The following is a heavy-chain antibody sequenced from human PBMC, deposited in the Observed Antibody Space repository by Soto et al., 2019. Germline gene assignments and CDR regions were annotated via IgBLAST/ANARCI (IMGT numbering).Heavy chain of an antibody. V-gene: IGHV4-59*01. CDR2: IYYSGNT. CDR3: ARTGYSSGFYYFDY. J-gene: IGHJ4*02. D-gene: IGHD6-19*01. CDR1: GGSITSYY. Sequence: SETLSLTCTVSGGSITSYYWSWVRQPPGKGLEWIGYIYYSGNTNYNPSLKSRVTISVDTSKNQFSLKLSSVTAADTAVYYCARTGYSSGFYYFDYWGQGTLVTVSS.